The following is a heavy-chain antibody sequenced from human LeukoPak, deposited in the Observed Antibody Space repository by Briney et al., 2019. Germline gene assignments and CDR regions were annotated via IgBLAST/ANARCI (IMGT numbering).Heavy chain of an antibody. V-gene: IGHV1-2*02. CDR1: GYTFTHHY. J-gene: IGHJ4*02. CDR2: INPNNGDT. CDR3: ASESPGTSYFDY. Sequence: GASGKVSCQASGYTFTHHYINWGLGAPGQRVGGMGWINPNNGDTNSAQKFQGRVTMTRDTSISTAYMELTRLGSDDTAVYSCASESPGTSYFDYWGQGTQVTVSS.